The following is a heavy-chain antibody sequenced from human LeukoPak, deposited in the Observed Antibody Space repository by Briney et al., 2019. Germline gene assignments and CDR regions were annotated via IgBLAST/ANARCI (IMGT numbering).Heavy chain of an antibody. CDR3: ARSGSYGWYMDV. CDR1: GFIFNSYG. V-gene: IGHV3-48*04. Sequence: GGSLRLSCAASGFIFNSYGMHWVRQAPGKGLEWVSYISSSGSTIYYADSVKGRFTISRDNAKNSLYLQMNSLRAEDTAVYYCARSGSYGWYMDVWGKGTTVTISS. D-gene: IGHD1-26*01. J-gene: IGHJ6*03. CDR2: ISSSGSTI.